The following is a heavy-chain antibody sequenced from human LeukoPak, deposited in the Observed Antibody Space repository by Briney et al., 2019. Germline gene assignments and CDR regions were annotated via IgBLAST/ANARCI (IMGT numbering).Heavy chain of an antibody. CDR3: ARDPIYYDSSGYYYVLDY. Sequence: GGSLRLSCAASGFTFSSYWMHWVRQAPGKGLVWVSRINTDGSSTSYADSVKGRFTISRDNAKNTLYLQMNSLRAEDTAVYYCARDPIYYDSSGYYYVLDYWGQGTLVTVSS. D-gene: IGHD3-22*01. V-gene: IGHV3-74*01. J-gene: IGHJ4*02. CDR1: GFTFSSYW. CDR2: INTDGSST.